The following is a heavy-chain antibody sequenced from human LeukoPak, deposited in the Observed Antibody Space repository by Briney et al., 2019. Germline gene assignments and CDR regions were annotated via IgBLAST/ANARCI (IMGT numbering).Heavy chain of an antibody. D-gene: IGHD2-2*03. V-gene: IGHV4-38-2*01. CDR3: SRGPPGYCSSSTTCNWRYLDV. Sequence: KPSETLSLTCAVSGYSISSGYYWDWIRQPPGKGLEWIGSISHSGSTYYNPSLKSRVTISVDTSKNQFSLRLNSVTAADTALYYCSRGPPGYCSSSTTCNWRYLDVWGKGTTVTVSS. CDR1: GYSISSGYY. CDR2: ISHSGST. J-gene: IGHJ6*03.